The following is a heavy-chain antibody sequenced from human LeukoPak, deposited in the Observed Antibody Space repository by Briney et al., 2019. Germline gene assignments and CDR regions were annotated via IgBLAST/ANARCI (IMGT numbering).Heavy chain of an antibody. CDR1: GYTFTDYY. V-gene: IGHV1-2*02. CDR2: INPNSGGT. CDR3: ARADSSGYSGYYGMDV. Sequence: ASVKVSCKASGYTFTDYYIHWMRQVPGQGLEWMAWINPNSGGTDYAQTFQGRVTMTRDTTISTAYMELSRLRSDDTAVYYCARADSSGYSGYYGMDVWGQGTTVTVSS. J-gene: IGHJ6*02. D-gene: IGHD3-22*01.